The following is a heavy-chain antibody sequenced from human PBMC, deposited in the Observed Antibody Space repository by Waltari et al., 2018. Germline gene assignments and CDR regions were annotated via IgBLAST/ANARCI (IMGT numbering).Heavy chain of an antibody. CDR1: GGSISSHY. V-gene: IGHV4-59*11. CDR3: ARVGDILTGYYLDY. D-gene: IGHD3-9*01. J-gene: IGHJ4*02. CDR2: IYYSGST. Sequence: QVQLQESGPGLVKPSETLSLTCTVSGGSISSHYWSWIRQPPGKGLEWLGYIYYSGSTNYNPSLKSRVTISVDTSKNQFSLKLSSVTAADTAVYYCARVGDILTGYYLDYWGQGTLVTVSS.